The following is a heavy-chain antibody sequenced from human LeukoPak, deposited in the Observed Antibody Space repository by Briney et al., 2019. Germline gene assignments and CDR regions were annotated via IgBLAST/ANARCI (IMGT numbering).Heavy chain of an antibody. CDR1: GYTFTSYY. V-gene: IGHV1-46*01. CDR3: ARGPRITLIRGGQWYYYMDV. D-gene: IGHD3-10*01. CDR2: IDPSGGST. Sequence: GASVKVSCKASGYTFTSYYIHWVRQAPGQGLEWMGIIDPSGGSTSYAQKFQGRVTMTRDTSTSTVYMELSSLRSEDTAVYYCARGPRITLIRGGQWYYYMDVWGKGTTVTISS. J-gene: IGHJ6*03.